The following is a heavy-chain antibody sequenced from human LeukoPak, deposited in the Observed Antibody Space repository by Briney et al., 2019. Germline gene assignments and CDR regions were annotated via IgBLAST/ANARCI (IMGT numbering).Heavy chain of an antibody. CDR2: ISYDGSNK. J-gene: IGHJ4*02. Sequence: GRSLRLSCAPSGFTFSSYAMHWVRQAPGKGLEWVAVISYDGSNKYYADSVKGRFTISRDNSKNTMYLQMNSLRAEDTAVYYCARDSLTEEQLANLDYWGQGTLVTVSS. D-gene: IGHD6-13*01. CDR1: GFTFSSYA. V-gene: IGHV3-30*04. CDR3: ARDSLTEEQLANLDY.